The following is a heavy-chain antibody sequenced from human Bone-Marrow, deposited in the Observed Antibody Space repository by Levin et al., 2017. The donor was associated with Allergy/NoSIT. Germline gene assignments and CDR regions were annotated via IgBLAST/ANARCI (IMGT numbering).Heavy chain of an antibody. V-gene: IGHV3-23*01. CDR2: ISGSGGNA. D-gene: IGHD6-19*01. CDR1: GLTFNIYA. Sequence: SGGSLRLSCAASGLTFNIYAMTWVRQAPGMGLEWVSTISGSGGNAFYADSVEGRFTISRDNSNNTMFLQMNSLRAEDTALYYCARTPSGGSWNQKGWFDPWGQGVLVTVS. J-gene: IGHJ5*02. CDR3: ARTPSGGSWNQKGWFDP.